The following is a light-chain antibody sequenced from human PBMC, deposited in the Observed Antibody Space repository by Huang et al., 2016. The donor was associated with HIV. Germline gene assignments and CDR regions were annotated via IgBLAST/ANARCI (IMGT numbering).Light chain of an antibody. V-gene: IGKV3-11*01. CDR3: QQRSNLPIT. CDR2: DTS. J-gene: IGKJ5*01. Sequence: EIVLTQSPATLSLSPGERATLSCRASQSVNNYLAWYQQKPGQWPKLLIYDTSMRATGIPSRFSGSVYGTDFALTISSLEPEDFAVYDWQQRSNLPITFGQGTRLEIK. CDR1: QSVNNY.